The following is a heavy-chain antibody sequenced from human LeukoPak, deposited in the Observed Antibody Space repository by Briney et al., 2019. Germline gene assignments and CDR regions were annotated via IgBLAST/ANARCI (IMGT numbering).Heavy chain of an antibody. CDR3: AKDRGYSYGYSTDY. J-gene: IGHJ4*02. CDR2: IGSSSSTI. Sequence: GGSLRLSCAASGFSFSSYWMTWVRQAPGKGLEWVSYIGSSSSTIYYADSVKGRFTISRDNVKNSLYLQMNSLRAEDTAVYYCAKDRGYSYGYSTDYWGQGTLVTVSS. CDR1: GFSFSSYW. V-gene: IGHV3-48*01. D-gene: IGHD5-18*01.